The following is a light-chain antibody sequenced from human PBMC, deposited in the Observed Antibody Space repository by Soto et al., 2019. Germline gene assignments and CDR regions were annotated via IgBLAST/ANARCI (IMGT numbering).Light chain of an antibody. CDR2: EVS. CDR1: GSDIGGYNY. J-gene: IGLJ2*01. Sequence: QSALTQPASVSGSPGQSITISCTGTGSDIGGYNYVSWYQQHPGKAPKAMIYEVSNRPSGVSNRFSASKSGNTASLTISGLQAEDEADYYCTSYTSSSSVVFGGGTKLTVL. CDR3: TSYTSSSSVV. V-gene: IGLV2-14*01.